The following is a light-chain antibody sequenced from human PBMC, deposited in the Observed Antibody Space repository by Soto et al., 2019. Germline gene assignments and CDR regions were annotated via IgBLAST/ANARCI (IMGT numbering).Light chain of an antibody. CDR2: GAS. J-gene: IGKJ1*01. Sequence: EIVLTQSPGTLSLSPGERATLSCRASQSVSSSYLAWYQQKPGQAPRLLIYGASRRATGIPDRFSGSGSGTDFTLTISRLEPEDFAVYYCQQRSNWPRTFGQGTKVDIK. CDR1: QSVSSSY. V-gene: IGKV3D-20*02. CDR3: QQRSNWPRT.